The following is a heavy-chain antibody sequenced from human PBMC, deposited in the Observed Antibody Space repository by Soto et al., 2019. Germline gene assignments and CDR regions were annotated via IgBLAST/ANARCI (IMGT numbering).Heavy chain of an antibody. V-gene: IGHV3-30*04. Sequence: QVQLVESGGGVVQPGRSLSLSCAASGFTFSDYPMHWVRQATSKGLEWVAVISYDGRVKYYVDSVKGRFTISRDDSKNTLYLQMNSLRVHHTAVYYCARDFIVGAPDYFDYWGQGTLVTVSS. CDR2: ISYDGRVK. J-gene: IGHJ4*02. CDR1: GFTFSDYP. CDR3: ARDFIVGAPDYFDY. D-gene: IGHD1-26*01.